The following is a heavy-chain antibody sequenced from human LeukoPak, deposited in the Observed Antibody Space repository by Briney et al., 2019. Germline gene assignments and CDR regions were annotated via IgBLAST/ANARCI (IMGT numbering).Heavy chain of an antibody. D-gene: IGHD4-17*01. V-gene: IGHV1-2*02. CDR1: GYTFTGYF. CDR2: INPNSGGT. CDR3: ARGRGAATTVIMATLDDY. Sequence: ASVKVSCKASGYTFTGYFMHWVRQAPGQGLEWMGWINPNSGGTKYAQKFQGRVTMTRDTSITTAYMELSRLTSDDTAVYYCARGRGAATTVIMATLDDYWGQGTLVTVS. J-gene: IGHJ4*02.